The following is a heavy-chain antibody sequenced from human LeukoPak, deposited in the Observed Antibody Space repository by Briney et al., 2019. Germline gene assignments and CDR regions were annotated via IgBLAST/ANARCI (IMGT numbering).Heavy chain of an antibody. CDR1: GFTFSTYA. D-gene: IGHD1-7*01. V-gene: IGHV3-64*04. CDR2: ISNDGGRT. Sequence: GGSLRLSCSAFGFTFSTYAMHWVRQAPGKGLEFVSAISNDGGRTYYADSVQGRFTISRDNAKNSLYLQMNSLRAEDTAVYYCARKARYNWNYGDPFDYWGQGTLVTVSS. J-gene: IGHJ4*02. CDR3: ARKARYNWNYGDPFDY.